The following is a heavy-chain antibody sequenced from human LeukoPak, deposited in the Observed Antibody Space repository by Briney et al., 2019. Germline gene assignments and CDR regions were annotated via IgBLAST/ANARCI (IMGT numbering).Heavy chain of an antibody. CDR3: AKGVQDKEYFFYGLDV. Sequence: GGSLRLSCAASGFTFSFYGMHWVRQAPGKGLEWVAFIRYDESNKYYEESVKGRLTISRDNSKNTLYLQMNSLRAEDTAVYYCAKGVQDKEYFFYGLDVWGQGTTVTVSS. CDR2: IRYDESNK. D-gene: IGHD6-6*01. V-gene: IGHV3-30*02. CDR1: GFTFSFYG. J-gene: IGHJ6*02.